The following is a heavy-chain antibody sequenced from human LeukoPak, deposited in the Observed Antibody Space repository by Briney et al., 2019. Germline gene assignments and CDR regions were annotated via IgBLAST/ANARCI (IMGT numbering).Heavy chain of an antibody. Sequence: PGGSLRLSCAASGFTFSSYGMHWVRQAPGKGLEWVAVISYDGSNKYYADSVKGRFTISRDNSKNTLYLQMNSLRAEDTAVYYCAKDPSNYEYYFDYWGQGTLVTVSS. D-gene: IGHD4-11*01. J-gene: IGHJ4*02. CDR2: ISYDGSNK. V-gene: IGHV3-30*18. CDR3: AKDPSNYEYYFDY. CDR1: GFTFSSYG.